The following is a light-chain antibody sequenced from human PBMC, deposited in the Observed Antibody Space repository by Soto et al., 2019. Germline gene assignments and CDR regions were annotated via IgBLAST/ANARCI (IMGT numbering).Light chain of an antibody. Sequence: QSVLTQPPSVSAAPGQKVTISCSGSSSNIGNNYVSWYQQLPGTAPKLLIYDNNKRPSGIPDRFSGSKSGTSATLGITGLQIGDEADYYGGTWDSPRSAEVFGTGTKVTVL. CDR1: SSNIGNNY. V-gene: IGLV1-51*01. CDR3: GTWDSPRSAEV. J-gene: IGLJ1*01. CDR2: DNN.